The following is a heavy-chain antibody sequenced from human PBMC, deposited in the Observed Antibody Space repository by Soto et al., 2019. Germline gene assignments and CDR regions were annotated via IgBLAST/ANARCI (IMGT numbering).Heavy chain of an antibody. CDR3: ARVSVAGSSYVYYYMDV. J-gene: IGHJ6*03. Sequence: GGSLRLSCAASGFTFSSYAMHWVRQAPGKGLEYVSAISSNGGSTYYANSVKGRFTISRDNSKNTLYLQMGSLRAEDMAVYYCARVSVAGSSYVYYYMDVWGKGTTVTVSS. CDR2: ISSNGGST. V-gene: IGHV3-64*01. D-gene: IGHD6-19*01. CDR1: GFTFSSYA.